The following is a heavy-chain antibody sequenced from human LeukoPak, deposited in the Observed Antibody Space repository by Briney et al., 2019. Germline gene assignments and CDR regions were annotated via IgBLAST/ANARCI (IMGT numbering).Heavy chain of an antibody. Sequence: PGRSLRLSCAASGFTFSSYGMHGVRQAPGKGLEGVAVISYDGSNKYYADSVKGRFTISRDNSKNTLYLQMNSLRAEDTAVYYCAKDQGGHIVATALDYWGQGTLVTVSS. D-gene: IGHD5-12*01. CDR3: AKDQGGHIVATALDY. CDR1: GFTFSSYG. J-gene: IGHJ4*02. V-gene: IGHV3-30*18. CDR2: ISYDGSNK.